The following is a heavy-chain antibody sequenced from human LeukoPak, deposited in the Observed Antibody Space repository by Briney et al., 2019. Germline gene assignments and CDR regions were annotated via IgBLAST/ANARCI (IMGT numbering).Heavy chain of an antibody. D-gene: IGHD3-22*01. CDR3: AKDLTYYYDSSGPAIDY. V-gene: IGHV3-9*01. CDR1: GFTFDDYA. CDR2: ISWYSGSI. J-gene: IGHJ4*02. Sequence: GGSLRLSCAASGFTFDDYAMHWVRQAPGKGLEWVSGISWYSGSIGYADSVKGRFTISRDNAKNSLYLQMNSLRAEDTALYYCAKDLTYYYDSSGPAIDYWGQGTLVTVSS.